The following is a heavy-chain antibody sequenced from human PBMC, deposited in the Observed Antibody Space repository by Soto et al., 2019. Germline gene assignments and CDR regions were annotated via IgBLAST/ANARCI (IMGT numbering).Heavy chain of an antibody. J-gene: IGHJ6*02. Sequence: GASVKVSCKASGYTFTSYAMHWVRQAPGQRLEWMGWINAGNGNTKYSQKFQGRVTITRDTSASTAYMELSSLRSEDTAVYYYARRTGQGGWYDYYGMDVWGQGTTVTVSS. CDR3: ARRTGQGGWYDYYGMDV. CDR2: INAGNGNT. V-gene: IGHV1-3*01. D-gene: IGHD6-19*01. CDR1: GYTFTSYA.